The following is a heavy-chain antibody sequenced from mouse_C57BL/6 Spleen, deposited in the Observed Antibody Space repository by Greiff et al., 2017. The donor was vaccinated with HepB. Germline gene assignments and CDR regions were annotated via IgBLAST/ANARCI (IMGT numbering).Heavy chain of an antibody. Sequence: EVKLVESEGGLVQPGSSMKLSCTASGFTFSDYYMAWVRQVPEKGLEWVANINYDGSSTYYLDSLKSRFIISRDNAKNILYLQMSSLKSEDTATYYCARDGGDYGFAYWGQGTLVTVSA. CDR3: ARDGGDYGFAY. D-gene: IGHD2-4*01. CDR1: GFTFSDYY. V-gene: IGHV5-16*01. J-gene: IGHJ3*01. CDR2: INYDGSST.